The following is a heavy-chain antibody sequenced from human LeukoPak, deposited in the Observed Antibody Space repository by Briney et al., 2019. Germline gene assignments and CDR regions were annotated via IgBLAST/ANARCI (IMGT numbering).Heavy chain of an antibody. CDR1: GYTFTGYY. Sequence: ASVKVSCKASGYTFTGYYMHWVRQAPGQGLEWMGWINPNSGGTNYAQKFQGRVTMTRDTSISTAYMELSRLRSDDTAVYYCARSGPVLLWFGEFQFDPCGQGTLVTVFS. CDR3: ARSGPVLLWFGEFQFDP. D-gene: IGHD3-10*01. V-gene: IGHV1-2*02. J-gene: IGHJ5*02. CDR2: INPNSGGT.